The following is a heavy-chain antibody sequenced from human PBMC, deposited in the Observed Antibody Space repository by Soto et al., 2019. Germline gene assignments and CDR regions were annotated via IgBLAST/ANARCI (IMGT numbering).Heavy chain of an antibody. J-gene: IGHJ4*02. CDR2: ISPMFGAA. Sequence: QVQLVQSGAEMKKPGSSVKVSCQSSGGTFNTYAMNWLRPAPGQGPEWMGAISPMFGAANYAPKFQGRVTITADESTGTSYMPLSSLTSEDTALYFCAREVQVHTPAFVYWGQGTLVTVSS. CDR1: GGTFNTYA. D-gene: IGHD3-10*01. V-gene: IGHV1-69*19. CDR3: AREVQVHTPAFVY.